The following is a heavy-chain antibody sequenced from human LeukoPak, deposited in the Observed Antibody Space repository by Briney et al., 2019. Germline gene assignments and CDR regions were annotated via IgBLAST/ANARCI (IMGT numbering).Heavy chain of an antibody. V-gene: IGHV3-11*04. J-gene: IGHJ4*02. CDR1: GFTFSDYY. Sequence: GGSLRLSCAASGFTFSDYYMTWIRQAPGQGLEWISYISSSGVTTYYADSVKGRFTVSRDNAKNSLSLFMNSLRAEDTAVYYCASSLNTVMVSPYCFEYWGQGTLVTVSA. CDR3: ASSLNTVMVSPYCFEY. D-gene: IGHD5-18*01. CDR2: ISSSGVTT.